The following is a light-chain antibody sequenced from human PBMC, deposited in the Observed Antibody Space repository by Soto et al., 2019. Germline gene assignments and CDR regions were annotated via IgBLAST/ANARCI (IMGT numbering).Light chain of an antibody. J-gene: IGKJ5*01. CDR1: QSVRSTY. CDR2: GAS. CDR3: QQYGSSPPIT. V-gene: IGKV3-20*01. Sequence: EIVLTQSPVTLSLSPGERATLSCRASQSVRSTYLAWYQHKPGQAPRLLIHGASSRANGIPDRFTATGSGTDFTLTISRLEPEDFAVYYCQQYGSSPPITFGQGTRLEIK.